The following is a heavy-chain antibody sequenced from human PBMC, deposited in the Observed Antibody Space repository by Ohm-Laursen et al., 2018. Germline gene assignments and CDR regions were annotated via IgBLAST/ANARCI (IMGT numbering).Heavy chain of an antibody. V-gene: IGHV3-30*18. Sequence: SLRLSCAASGFTFSIYGMHWVRQAPGKGLEWVAVISYDGSNKYYADSVKGRFTISRDNSKNTLYLQMNSLRAEDTAVYYCAKDRVTMVRGVPDYWGQGTLVTVSS. CDR2: ISYDGSNK. CDR3: AKDRVTMVRGVPDY. D-gene: IGHD3-10*01. J-gene: IGHJ4*02. CDR1: GFTFSIYG.